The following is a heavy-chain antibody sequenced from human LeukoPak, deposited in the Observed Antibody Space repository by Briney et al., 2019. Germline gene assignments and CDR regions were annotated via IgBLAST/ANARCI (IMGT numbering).Heavy chain of an antibody. CDR3: AQTTGWPGFDF. CDR1: GASTSSRY. Sequence: PSETLSLTCSASGASTSSRYWSWIRRSPGRTLEWIGHIYNGRSTKYNPSLTSRVTISVDTSKNQFSLRMTSVTAADTAIYYCAQTTGWPGFDFWGPGALVTVSS. CDR2: IYNGRST. V-gene: IGHV4-59*08. J-gene: IGHJ4*02. D-gene: IGHD6-19*01.